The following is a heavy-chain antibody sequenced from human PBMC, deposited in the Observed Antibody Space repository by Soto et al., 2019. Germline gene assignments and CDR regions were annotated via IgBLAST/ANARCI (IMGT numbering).Heavy chain of an antibody. Sequence: QVQLQESGPGLVKPSETLSLTCTVSGGSISSYYWSWIRQPPGKGLEWIGYIYYSGSTNYNPSLKXRVXLSVDTSKNQFSLKPSSVTAADTAVYYCARVMVRAFDLWGRGTLVTVSS. D-gene: IGHD3-10*01. V-gene: IGHV4-59*01. CDR1: GGSISSYY. CDR2: IYYSGST. CDR3: ARVMVRAFDL. J-gene: IGHJ2*01.